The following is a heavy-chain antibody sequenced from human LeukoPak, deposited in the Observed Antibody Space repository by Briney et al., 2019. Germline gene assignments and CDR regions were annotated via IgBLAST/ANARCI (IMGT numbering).Heavy chain of an antibody. J-gene: IGHJ5*02. Sequence: SETLSLTCAVYGGSFSGYYWSWIRQPPGKGLEWIGEINHSGGTNYNPSLKSRVTISVDTSKNQFSLKLSSVTAADTAVYYCARAARYCSGGSCYSWGPFDPWGQGTLVTVSS. CDR3: ARAARYCSGGSCYSWGPFDP. V-gene: IGHV4-34*01. CDR1: GGSFSGYY. CDR2: INHSGGT. D-gene: IGHD2-15*01.